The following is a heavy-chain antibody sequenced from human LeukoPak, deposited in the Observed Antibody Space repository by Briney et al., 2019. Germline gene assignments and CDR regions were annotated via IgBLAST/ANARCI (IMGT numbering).Heavy chain of an antibody. CDR1: RFTFSNYG. J-gene: IGHJ5*02. D-gene: IGHD1-1*01. Sequence: PGGSLRLSCAASRFTFSNYGMHWVRQAPGKGLERMTFIQYDERNKKYADSVKGRFTISRDNSKNTLYLQMNSLRTEDTAIYYCVKDYGTRGTGGAYLDAWGQGTLVTVSS. CDR2: IQYDERNK. CDR3: VKDYGTRGTGGAYLDA. V-gene: IGHV3-30*02.